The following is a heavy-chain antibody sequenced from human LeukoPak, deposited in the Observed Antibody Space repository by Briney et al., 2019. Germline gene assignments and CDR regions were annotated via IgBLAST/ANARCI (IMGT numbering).Heavy chain of an antibody. Sequence: GGSLRLSCAASGFTFSSYAMSWVRQAPGKGLEWVSSISGSFSSTYYADSVKGRFTISRDNSGNTLYLQMNSLRAEDTAVYYCAKGGTVIAHLIASDWGQGTLVTVSS. V-gene: IGHV3-23*01. CDR3: AKGGTVIAHLIASD. D-gene: IGHD1-7*01. CDR2: ISGSFSST. CDR1: GFTFSSYA. J-gene: IGHJ4*02.